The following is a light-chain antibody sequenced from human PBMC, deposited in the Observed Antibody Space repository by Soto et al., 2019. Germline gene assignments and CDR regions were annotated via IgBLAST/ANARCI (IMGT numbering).Light chain of an antibody. J-gene: IGLJ3*02. V-gene: IGLV1-44*01. CDR1: SSNIGSNT. CDR3: AAWDDSLNGRV. CDR2: SNN. Sequence: QLVLTQPPSASGTPVQRVTISCSGSSSNIGSNTVNWYQQLPGTAPKLLIYSNNQRPSGVPDRFSGSKSGTSASLAISGLQSEDEADYYCAAWDDSLNGRVFGGGTKLTVL.